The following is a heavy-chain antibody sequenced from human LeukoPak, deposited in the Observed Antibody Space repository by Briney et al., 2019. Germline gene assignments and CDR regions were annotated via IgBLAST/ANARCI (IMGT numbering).Heavy chain of an antibody. Sequence: SETLSLTCTVSGGSISSYYWNWIRQPPGKGLEWIGYIYTCGSTNHNPSLKSRVTISVDTSKNQFSLKLSSVTAADTAVYYCARLIPGQLRNYMDVWGKGTTVTVSS. D-gene: IGHD2-2*01. V-gene: IGHV4-4*09. CDR2: IYTCGST. CDR3: ARLIPGQLRNYMDV. CDR1: GGSISSYY. J-gene: IGHJ6*03.